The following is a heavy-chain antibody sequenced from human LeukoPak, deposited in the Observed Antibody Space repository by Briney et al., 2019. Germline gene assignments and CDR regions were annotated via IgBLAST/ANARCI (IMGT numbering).Heavy chain of an antibody. CDR1: GYTFTSYY. CDR3: ARPHEEYSSGWYDVGVLDY. Sequence: ASVKVSCKASGYTFTSYYMRWVRQAPGQGLEWMGIINPSGGSTSYAQKFQGRVTMTRDTSTSTVYMELSSLRSEDTAVYYCARPHEEYSSGWYDVGVLDYWGQGTLVTVSS. D-gene: IGHD6-19*01. V-gene: IGHV1-46*01. J-gene: IGHJ4*02. CDR2: INPSGGST.